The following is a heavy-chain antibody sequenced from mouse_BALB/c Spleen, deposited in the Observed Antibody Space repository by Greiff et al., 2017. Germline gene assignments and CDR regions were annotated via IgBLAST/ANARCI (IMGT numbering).Heavy chain of an antibody. CDR2: ISYDGSN. CDR3: ARAWDY. J-gene: IGHJ2*01. V-gene: IGHV3-6*02. CDR1: GYSITSGYY. Sequence: EVKLQESGPGLVKPSQSLSLTCSVTGYSITSGYYWNWIRQFPGNKLEWMGYISYDGSNNYNPSLKNRISITRDTSKNQFFLKLNSVTTEDTATYYCARAWDYWGQGTTLTVSS.